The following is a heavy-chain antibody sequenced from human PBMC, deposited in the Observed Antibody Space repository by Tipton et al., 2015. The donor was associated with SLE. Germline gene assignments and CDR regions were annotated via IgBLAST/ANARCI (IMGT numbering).Heavy chain of an antibody. V-gene: IGHV3-43D*03. CDR1: GFTFDEYA. CDR3: AKGPPHYDIWSGLLGY. Sequence: SLRLSCAASGFTFDEYAMHWVRQAPGKGLEWVSLISWDGGSTYYAVSVKGRFTISRDNSKNSLYLQMNSLRAEDTALYYCAKGPPHYDIWSGLLGYWGQGTLVTVSS. CDR2: ISWDGGST. D-gene: IGHD3-3*01. J-gene: IGHJ4*02.